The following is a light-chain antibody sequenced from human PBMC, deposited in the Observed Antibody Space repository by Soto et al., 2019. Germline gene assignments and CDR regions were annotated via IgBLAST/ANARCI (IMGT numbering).Light chain of an antibody. CDR3: QHYDSYSQT. Sequence: DIQMTQSPSTLSASVGDTVTITCRASQSVSGCLAWYQQKPGKAPRLLIYGASSMASGIPERFSGSGSGTEFTLTISRLEPDDFAAYYCQHYDSYSQTFGQGTKVDIK. CDR1: QSVSGC. CDR2: GAS. V-gene: IGKV1-5*01. J-gene: IGKJ1*01.